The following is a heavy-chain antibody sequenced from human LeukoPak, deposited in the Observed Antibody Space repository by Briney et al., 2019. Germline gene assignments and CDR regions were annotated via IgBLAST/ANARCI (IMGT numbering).Heavy chain of an antibody. V-gene: IGHV3-30*03. D-gene: IGHD4-17*01. CDR2: ISYDGSNK. J-gene: IGHJ6*02. CDR1: GFTFSSYW. CDR3: LRGVGVPGPTEDYYGMDV. Sequence: GGSLRLSCAASGFTFSSYWMNWARQAPGKGLEWVAVISYDGSNKYYADSVKGRFTISRDNSKNTLYLQMNSLRAEDTAVYYCLRGVGVPGPTEDYYGMDVWGQGTTVTVSS.